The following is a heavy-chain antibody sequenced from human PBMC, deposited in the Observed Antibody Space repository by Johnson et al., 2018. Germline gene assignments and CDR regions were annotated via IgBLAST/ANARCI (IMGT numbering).Heavy chain of an antibody. Sequence: QVQLVQSGGGVVQPGRSLRLSCTASGFTFSSYALHWVRQAPGKGLEWVAVISYDGDNNYHADSVKGRFTITRDHSKNMLYLQMNSLRAEDTAVYYCARESALQNAFDIWGQGTMVTVSS. CDR2: ISYDGDNN. CDR1: GFTFSSYA. V-gene: IGHV3-30*04. J-gene: IGHJ3*02. CDR3: ARESALQNAFDI.